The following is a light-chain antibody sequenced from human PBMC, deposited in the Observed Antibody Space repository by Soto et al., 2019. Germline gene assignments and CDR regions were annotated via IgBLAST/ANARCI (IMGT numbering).Light chain of an antibody. V-gene: IGKV1-39*01. J-gene: IGKJ4*01. Sequence: DIQLTQSPASLSASVGDRVTITCRASDNIGSNLNWYQHQTGTAPKLLIYAASSLQGGVPSRFSGSGYGTKFTLTISGLQTEDFATYYCQQSYKILTFGGGTWVDIK. CDR1: DNIGSN. CDR3: QQSYKILT. CDR2: AAS.